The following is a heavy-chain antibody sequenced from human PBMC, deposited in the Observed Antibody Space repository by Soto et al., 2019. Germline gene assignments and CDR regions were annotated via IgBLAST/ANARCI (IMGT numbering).Heavy chain of an antibody. CDR1: GFTFSSYA. V-gene: IGHV3-23*01. CDR3: AKDQREYYYDSSGYRDY. Sequence: GGSLRLSCAASGFTFSSYAMSWVRQAPGKGLEWVSAISGSGGSTYYADSVKGRFNISRDNSKKTLYLQMNSLRAEDTAVYYCAKDQREYYYDSSGYRDYWGQRTLVTFCS. D-gene: IGHD3-22*01. CDR2: ISGSGGST. J-gene: IGHJ4*02.